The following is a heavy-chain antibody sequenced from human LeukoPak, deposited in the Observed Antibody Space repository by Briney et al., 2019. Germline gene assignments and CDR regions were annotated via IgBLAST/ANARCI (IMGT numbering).Heavy chain of an antibody. J-gene: IGHJ4*02. CDR2: INPNSGGT. Sequence: ASVKVSCKTSGYTFTGYYIHWVRQAPGQGLEWMGWINPNSGGTNYAQKFQGRVTMTRDTSISTAYMGLSRLRSDDTAVYYCARGDDYGDYTGYYWGQGTLVTVSS. CDR1: GYTFTGYY. CDR3: ARGDDYGDYTGYY. V-gene: IGHV1-2*02. D-gene: IGHD4-17*01.